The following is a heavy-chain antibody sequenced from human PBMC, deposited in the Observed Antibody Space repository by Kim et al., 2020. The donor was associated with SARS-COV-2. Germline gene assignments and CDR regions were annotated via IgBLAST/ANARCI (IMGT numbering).Heavy chain of an antibody. CDR1: GFSLSTSGVG. D-gene: IGHD3-16*02. V-gene: IGHV2-5*02. J-gene: IGHJ4*02. Sequence: SGPTLVKPTQTLTLTCTFSGFSLSTSGVGVGWIRQPPGKALEWLALIYWDDDKRYSPSLKSRLTITKDTSKNQVVLTMTNMDPVDTATYYCAHPRNYDYVWGSYRYRGPYYFDYWGQGTLVTVSS. CDR3: AHPRNYDYVWGSYRYRGPYYFDY. CDR2: IYWDDDK.